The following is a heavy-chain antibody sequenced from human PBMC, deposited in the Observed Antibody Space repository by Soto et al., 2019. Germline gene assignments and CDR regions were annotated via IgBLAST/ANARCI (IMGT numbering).Heavy chain of an antibody. Sequence: SETLSLTCTVSGGSISSYYWSWIRQHPGKGLEWIGYIYYSGTTYYNPSLKSRVTISVDTSKNHFSLKLTSVTAADTAVYYCASVPSGLAPDYWGQGTLVTVSS. CDR3: ASVPSGLAPDY. V-gene: IGHV4-59*06. J-gene: IGHJ4*02. CDR1: GGSISSYY. CDR2: IYYSGTT. D-gene: IGHD3-9*01.